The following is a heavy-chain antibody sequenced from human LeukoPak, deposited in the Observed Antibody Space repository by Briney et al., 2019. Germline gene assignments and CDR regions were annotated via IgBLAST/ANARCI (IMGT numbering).Heavy chain of an antibody. Sequence: ASVKVSCKASGYTFTGYYMHWVRQAPGQGLEWMGWINPNSGGTNYAQKFQGRVTMTRGTSISTAYMELSRLRSDDTAVYYCARDHRDSSSTRNWFDPWGQGTLVTVSS. CDR1: GYTFTGYY. V-gene: IGHV1-2*02. D-gene: IGHD6-6*01. CDR2: INPNSGGT. CDR3: ARDHRDSSSTRNWFDP. J-gene: IGHJ5*02.